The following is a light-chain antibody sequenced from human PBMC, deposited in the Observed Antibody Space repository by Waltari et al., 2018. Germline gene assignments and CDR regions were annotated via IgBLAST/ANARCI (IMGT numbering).Light chain of an antibody. Sequence: DIQLTQSPSSLSASVGDRVTITCRASQNIRKYLNWYQHKPGKAPNLLIYSASTLQSGVPSRFRGSGSGRHFTLSITNLQPEDVATYYCQQYESHPLTFGGGTKVEIK. CDR3: QQYESHPLT. V-gene: IGKV1-33*01. J-gene: IGKJ4*01. CDR1: QNIRKY. CDR2: SAS.